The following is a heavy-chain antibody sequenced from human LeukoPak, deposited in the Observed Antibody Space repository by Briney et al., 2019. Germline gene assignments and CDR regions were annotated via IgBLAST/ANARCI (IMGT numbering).Heavy chain of an antibody. CDR2: ISGSGGST. CDR3: AKGLTVTSDFDY. V-gene: IGHV3-23*01. J-gene: IGHJ4*02. CDR1: GFTFSSYA. D-gene: IGHD4-11*01. Sequence: GGSLRLSCAASGFTFSSYAMSWVRQAPGKGLEWVSAISGSGGSTYYADSVKGRFTISGDNSKNTLYLQMNSLRAEDTAVYYCAKGLTVTSDFDYWGQGTLVTVSS.